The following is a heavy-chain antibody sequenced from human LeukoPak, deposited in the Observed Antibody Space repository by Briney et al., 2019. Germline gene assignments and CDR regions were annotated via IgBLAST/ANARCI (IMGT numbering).Heavy chain of an antibody. J-gene: IGHJ4*02. V-gene: IGHV3-43D*03. CDR2: ISWDGGST. Sequence: GGSLRLSCAASGFTFDDYSMHWVRQAPGKGLERVSLISWDGGSTYYADSVEGRFTISRDNSKNSLYLQMNSLRADDTALYYCAKDGKNYFDYWGQGTLVTVSS. CDR1: GFTFDDYS. CDR3: AKDGKNYFDY.